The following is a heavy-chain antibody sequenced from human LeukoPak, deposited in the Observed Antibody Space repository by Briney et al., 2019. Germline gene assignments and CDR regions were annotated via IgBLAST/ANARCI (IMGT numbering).Heavy chain of an antibody. J-gene: IGHJ4*02. CDR1: GGSFSTYY. V-gene: IGHV4-59*01. CDR3: ARAVITFGGAVAKGFDC. D-gene: IGHD3-16*01. Sequence: SETLSLTCTVSGGSFSTYYWSWIRQPPGKGLEWIGYIYYSGSTDYNPSLESRVTMSLDTSKNQFSLNLSSVTAADTAIYYCARAVITFGGAVAKGFDCRGQGTLVTVSS. CDR2: IYYSGST.